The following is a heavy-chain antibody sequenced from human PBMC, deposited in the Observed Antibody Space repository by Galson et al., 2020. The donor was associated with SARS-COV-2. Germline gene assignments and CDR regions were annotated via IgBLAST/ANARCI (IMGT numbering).Heavy chain of an antibody. Sequence: GGSLRLSCAASGFTFSSYWMSWVRQPPGKGLEWVANIKQDGSEKYYVDAVKGRFTISRDNAKNSLYLQMNSLRAEDAAVYYCAGYSSGWPSGPFDCWGQGTLVTVSS. J-gene: IGHJ4*02. CDR1: GFTFSSYW. CDR3: AGYSSGWPSGPFDC. V-gene: IGHV3-7*05. CDR2: IKQDGSEK. D-gene: IGHD6-19*01.